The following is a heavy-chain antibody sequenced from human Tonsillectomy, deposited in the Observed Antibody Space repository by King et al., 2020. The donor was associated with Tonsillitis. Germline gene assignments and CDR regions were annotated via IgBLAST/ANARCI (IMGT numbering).Heavy chain of an antibody. Sequence: VQLVESGGGLVQPGGSLRLSCSASGFTFSNYAMHWVRQAPGKGLEYVSAISNNGGSTYYADSVKGRYTISRDNSKNTLYLQMSSLRPEDTAVYYCVKGGYSVRFPLVYCGQRTLFTVSS. CDR3: VKGGYSVRFPLVY. CDR2: ISNNGGST. J-gene: IGHJ4*02. V-gene: IGHV3-64D*06. D-gene: IGHD5/OR15-5a*01. CDR1: GFTFSNYA.